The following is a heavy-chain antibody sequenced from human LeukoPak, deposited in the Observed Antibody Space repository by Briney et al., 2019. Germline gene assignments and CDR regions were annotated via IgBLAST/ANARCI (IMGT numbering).Heavy chain of an antibody. Sequence: SETLSLTCTVYGGSISSNYWSWIRQPPGKGLEWIGYTSYSGSTNYNPSLKSRVTISVDTSKNQFSLKLSSVTAADTAVYYCARRNVYSSSWDYFDYWGQGTLVTVSS. CDR3: ARRNVYSSSWDYFDY. V-gene: IGHV4-59*08. D-gene: IGHD6-13*01. CDR2: TSYSGST. J-gene: IGHJ4*02. CDR1: GGSISSNY.